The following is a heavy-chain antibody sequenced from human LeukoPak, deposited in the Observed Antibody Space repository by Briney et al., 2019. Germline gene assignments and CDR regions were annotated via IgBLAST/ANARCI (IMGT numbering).Heavy chain of an antibody. J-gene: IGHJ6*03. D-gene: IGHD3-9*01. CDR1: GYTFTSYD. Sequence: GTSVKVSCKASGYTFTSYDINWVRQATGQGLEWMGWMNPNSGNTGYAQKFQGRVTMTRNTSISTAYMELSSLRSEDTAVYYCARAKGYYDILTGYSYYYYMDVWGKGTTVTVSS. CDR3: ARAKGYYDILTGYSYYYYMDV. V-gene: IGHV1-8*01. CDR2: MNPNSGNT.